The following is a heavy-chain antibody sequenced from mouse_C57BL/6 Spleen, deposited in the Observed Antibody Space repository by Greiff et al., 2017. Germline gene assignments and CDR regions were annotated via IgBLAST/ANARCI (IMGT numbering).Heavy chain of an antibody. CDR1: GYTFTDYE. CDR3: TRWGTVVATRYFDV. D-gene: IGHD1-1*01. J-gene: IGHJ1*03. CDR2: IDPETGGT. V-gene: IGHV1-15*01. Sequence: VQLQQSGAELVRPGASVTLSCKASGYTFTDYEMHWVKQTPVHGLEWIGAIDPETGGTAYNQKFKGKAILTADKSSSTAYMELRSLTSEDSAVYYCTRWGTVVATRYFDVWGTGTTVTVSS.